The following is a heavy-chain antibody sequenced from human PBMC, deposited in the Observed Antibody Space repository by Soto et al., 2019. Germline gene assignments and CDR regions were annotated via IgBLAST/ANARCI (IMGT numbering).Heavy chain of an antibody. CDR3: AKGLLRYFDWNGDYFDY. CDR1: GFTFSSYG. J-gene: IGHJ4*02. V-gene: IGHV3-30*18. CDR2: ISYDGSNK. Sequence: VGSLRLSCAASGFTFSSYGMHWVRQAPGKGLEWVAVISYDGSNKYYADSVKGRFTISRDNSKNTLYLQMNSLRAEDTAVYYCAKGLLRYFDWNGDYFDYWGQGTLVTVSS. D-gene: IGHD3-9*01.